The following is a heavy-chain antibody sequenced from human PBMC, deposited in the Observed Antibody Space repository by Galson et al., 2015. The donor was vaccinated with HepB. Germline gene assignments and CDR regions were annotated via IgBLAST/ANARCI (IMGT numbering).Heavy chain of an antibody. D-gene: IGHD6-19*01. J-gene: IGHJ4*02. CDR1: GFTFSYYA. Sequence: SLRLSCAASGFTFSYYAMSWVRQAPGKGLEWISAITPSGDNTYSADSMTGRFTISSDNSRNTLFLQMNSLRAGDTAIYFCAKVFPEKTDGWYRQALYYFDSWGQGTRVTVSS. V-gene: IGHV3-23*01. CDR3: AKVFPEKTDGWYRQALYYFDS. CDR2: ITPSGDNT.